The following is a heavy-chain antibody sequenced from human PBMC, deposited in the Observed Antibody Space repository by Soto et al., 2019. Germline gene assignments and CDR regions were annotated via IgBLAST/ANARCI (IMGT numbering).Heavy chain of an antibody. CDR1: GFGFTFSTSA. J-gene: IGHJ3*02. V-gene: IGHV3-23*01. CDR2: FRESGGTT. CDR3: ARDTEIHAFDI. Sequence: PGGSLRLSCAASGFGFTFSTSAMSWVRQAPGKGLEWVSTFRESGGTTHYANSVKGRFTISRDNSKNTLYLQMNSLRAEDTAVYYCARDTEIHAFDIWGQGTMVTVSS. D-gene: IGHD4-17*01.